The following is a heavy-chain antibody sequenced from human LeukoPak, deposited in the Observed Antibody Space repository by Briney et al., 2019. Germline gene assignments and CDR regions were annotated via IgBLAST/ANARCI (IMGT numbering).Heavy chain of an antibody. Sequence: PGRSLRLSCAASGFTFSRYAMHWVRQAPGKGLEWMAVISYDGSNKYYGDAVKGRFTTSRDNSKNTLYLQMNSLRAEDTAVYYCARGLAYNYDSSAYFLDYWGQGTLVTVSS. V-gene: IGHV3-30*04. CDR3: ARGLAYNYDSSAYFLDY. CDR1: GFTFSRYA. CDR2: ISYDGSNK. J-gene: IGHJ4*01. D-gene: IGHD3-22*01.